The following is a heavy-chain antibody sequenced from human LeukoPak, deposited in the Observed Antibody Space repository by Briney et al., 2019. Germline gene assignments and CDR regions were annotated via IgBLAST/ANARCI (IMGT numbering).Heavy chain of an antibody. D-gene: IGHD6-6*01. J-gene: IGHJ6*02. V-gene: IGHV4-34*01. Sequence: SESLFLTCAVYGGSFSGYYWSWVRQPPGKGLEWIGEINHSGSTNYNPSLKRRVTISVDTSKNRFSLKLSSVTAADTAVYYCAREGTRLVPRRSYYYYYGMDVWGQGTTVTVSS. CDR3: AREGTRLVPRRSYYYYYGMDV. CDR2: INHSGST. CDR1: GGSFSGYY.